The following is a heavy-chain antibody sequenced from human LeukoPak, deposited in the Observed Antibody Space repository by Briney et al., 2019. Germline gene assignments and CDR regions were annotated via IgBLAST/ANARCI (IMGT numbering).Heavy chain of an antibody. CDR1: GYTLTELS. V-gene: IGHV1-24*01. D-gene: IGHD6-6*01. Sequence: ASVKVSCKVPGYTLTELSMHWVRQAPGKGLEWMGGFDPEDGETIYTQKFQGRVTMTEDTSTDTAYMELSSLRSEDTAVYYCATVGNIAARPGHDYWGQGTLVTVSS. CDR2: FDPEDGET. J-gene: IGHJ4*02. CDR3: ATVGNIAARPGHDY.